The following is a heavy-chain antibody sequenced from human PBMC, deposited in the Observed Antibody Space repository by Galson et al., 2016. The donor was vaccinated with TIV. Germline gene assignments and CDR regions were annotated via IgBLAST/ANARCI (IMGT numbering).Heavy chain of an antibody. CDR1: GLSVSINY. V-gene: IGHV3-66*02. CDR3: ARDRVVDATYYYYYYGMDA. CDR2: ISDGGKT. Sequence: ASGLSVSINYMTWVRQAPGKGLEWVSLISDGGKTYYPDSVKGRFTISRDNSKNTLYLQMNSLRVEDTAVYYCARDRVVDATYYYYYYGMDAWGQGTAVTVSS. J-gene: IGHJ6*02. D-gene: IGHD2-15*01.